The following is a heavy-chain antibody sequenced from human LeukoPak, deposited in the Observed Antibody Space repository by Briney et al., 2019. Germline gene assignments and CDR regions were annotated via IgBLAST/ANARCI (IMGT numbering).Heavy chain of an antibody. CDR3: ASSYGSGSYYPRYYFDY. J-gene: IGHJ4*02. Sequence: GGSLRLSCAASGFTVSSNYMSWVRQAPGKGLEWVSVIYSGGSTYYADSVKGRFTISRDNPKNTLYLQMNSLRAEDTAVYYCASSYGSGSYYPRYYFDYWGQGTLVTVSS. V-gene: IGHV3-66*01. D-gene: IGHD3-10*01. CDR2: IYSGGST. CDR1: GFTVSSNY.